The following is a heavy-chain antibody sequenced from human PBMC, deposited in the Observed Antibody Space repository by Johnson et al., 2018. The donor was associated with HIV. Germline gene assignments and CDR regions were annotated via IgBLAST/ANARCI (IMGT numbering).Heavy chain of an antibody. CDR3: ARGLGLEVCAFDI. CDR2: ISYDGSNK. D-gene: IGHD2-8*01. Sequence: QVQLVESGGGVVQPGGSLRISCAASGFTFSSYAMHWVRQAPGKGLEWVAVISYDGSNKYYADSVKGRFTISRDNSKNTLYLQVNSLRAEDTAVYYCARGLGLEVCAFDIWSQGTMVTVSS. CDR1: GFTFSSYA. J-gene: IGHJ3*02. V-gene: IGHV3-30-3*01.